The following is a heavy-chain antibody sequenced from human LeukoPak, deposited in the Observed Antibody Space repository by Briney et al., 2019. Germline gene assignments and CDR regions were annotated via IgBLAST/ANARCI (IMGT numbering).Heavy chain of an antibody. D-gene: IGHD6-13*01. CDR2: IIPIFGTA. CDR3: ATDWRDSSWY. CDR1: GGTFSSYA. J-gene: IGHJ4*02. V-gene: IGHV1-69*06. Sequence: PGASVKVSCKASGGTFSSYAISWVRQAPGQGLEWMGGIIPIFGTANYAQKFQGRVTITADKSTSTAYMELSSLRSEDTAVYYCATDWRDSSWYWGQGTLVTVSS.